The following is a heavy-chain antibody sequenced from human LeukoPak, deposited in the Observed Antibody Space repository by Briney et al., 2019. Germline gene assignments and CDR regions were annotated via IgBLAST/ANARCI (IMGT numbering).Heavy chain of an antibody. J-gene: IGHJ4*02. CDR3: ARDRFGSYSSSWTDY. D-gene: IGHD6-13*01. CDR1: GFTFSSYS. V-gene: IGHV3-21*01. Sequence: GGSLRLSCAASGFTFSSYSMNWVRQARGKGLEWVSSISSSSSYIYYADSVKGRFTISRDNAKNSLYLQMNSLRAEDTAVYYCARDRFGSYSSSWTDYWGQGTLVTVSS. CDR2: ISSSSSYI.